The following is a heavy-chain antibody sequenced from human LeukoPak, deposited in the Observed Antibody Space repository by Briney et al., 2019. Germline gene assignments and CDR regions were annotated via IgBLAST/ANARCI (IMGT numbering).Heavy chain of an antibody. V-gene: IGHV4-4*07. J-gene: IGHJ4*02. CDR1: GGSISSYY. Sequence: SETLSLTCTVSGGSISSYYWSWIRQPAGKGLEWIGRIYTSGSSNYNPSLKSRVTMSVDTSKNQFSLKLSSVTAADTAMYYCTREAGNTQYFDYWGQGTLVSVSS. D-gene: IGHD1-1*01. CDR3: TREAGNTQYFDY. CDR2: IYTSGSS.